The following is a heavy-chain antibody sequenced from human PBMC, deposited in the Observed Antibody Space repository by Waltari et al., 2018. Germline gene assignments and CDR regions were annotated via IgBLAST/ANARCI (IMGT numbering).Heavy chain of an antibody. CDR2: IRYDGRKK. Sequence: QVQLVESGGGVVQPGGSLRLSCAASGFTFSSYGMHWVRQAPGKGLEWVAFIRYDGRKKYYADSVKGRFTISRDNSKNTLYLQMNSLGAEDTAVYYCAKAGAARPFDYWGQGTQVT. J-gene: IGHJ4*02. CDR1: GFTFSSYG. D-gene: IGHD6-6*01. V-gene: IGHV3-30*02. CDR3: AKAGAARPFDY.